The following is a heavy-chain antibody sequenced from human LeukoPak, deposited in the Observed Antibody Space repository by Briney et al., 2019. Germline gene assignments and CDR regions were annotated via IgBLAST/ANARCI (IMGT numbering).Heavy chain of an antibody. CDR1: GYTFTSYY. Sequence: ASVKVSCKASGYTFTSYYIVWVRRPLGKGFEWMGRIDPSGGSTSYAQKFQGRVTMTRGTSTSTVYMELSSLISEDTAVYYCARNSGSGFDYWGQGTLVTVSS. CDR3: ARNSGSGFDY. V-gene: IGHV1-46*01. CDR2: IDPSGGST. D-gene: IGHD2-15*01. J-gene: IGHJ4*02.